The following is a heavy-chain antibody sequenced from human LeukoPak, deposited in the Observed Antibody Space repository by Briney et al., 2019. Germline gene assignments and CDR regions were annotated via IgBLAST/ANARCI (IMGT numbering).Heavy chain of an antibody. J-gene: IGHJ6*03. CDR3: AKDPNAGYYYYYMDV. Sequence: HAGGSLRLSCAASGFTFSSYAMSWVRQAPGKGLEWVSAISGSGGSTYYADSVKGRFTISRDNSKNTLYLQKNSLRAEDTAVYYCAKDPNAGYYYYYMDVWGKGTTVTVSS. V-gene: IGHV3-23*01. CDR1: GFTFSSYA. CDR2: ISGSGGST. D-gene: IGHD2-8*01.